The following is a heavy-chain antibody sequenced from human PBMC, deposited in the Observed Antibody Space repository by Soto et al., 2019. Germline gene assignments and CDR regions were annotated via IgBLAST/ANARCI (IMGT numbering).Heavy chain of an antibody. Sequence: QVQLVQSGAEVKKPGASVKVSCKASGYTFTSHYMHWVRQAPGQGLEWVGIINPSGGSTSYAQKFQGRITVTRDTSTSTVYMELGSLRSEDTAVHYCARGGSSYAQPYYHYMDVWGKGSTVAVSS. CDR1: GYTFTSHY. CDR3: ARGGSSYAQPYYHYMDV. J-gene: IGHJ6*03. V-gene: IGHV1-46*03. D-gene: IGHD5-18*01. CDR2: INPSGGST.